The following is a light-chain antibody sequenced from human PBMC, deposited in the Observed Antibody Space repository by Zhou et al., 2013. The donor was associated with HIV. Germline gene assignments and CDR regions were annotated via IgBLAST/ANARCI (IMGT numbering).Light chain of an antibody. CDR3: QQYNNWHRT. J-gene: IGKJ1*01. V-gene: IGKV3-15*01. Sequence: DIVLTQSPGTLSLSPGEGATLSCRASHTISANYLAWYQQKPGQAPRLLIYGASTRATGIPARFSASGSGTEFTLIISSMQSEDFAVYYCQQYNNWHRTFGQGTKVELK. CDR1: HTISAN. CDR2: GAS.